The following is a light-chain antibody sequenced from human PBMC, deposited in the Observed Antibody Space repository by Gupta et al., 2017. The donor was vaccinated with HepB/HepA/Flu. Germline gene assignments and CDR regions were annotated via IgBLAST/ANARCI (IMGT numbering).Light chain of an antibody. CDR3: QQYGSSPQT. Sequence: EIVLTQSPVTLSLSPGERATLSCRASQSVTSSYLAWYQQKLGQAPRLLIYGASSRATGIPDRFSGSGSGTDFTLTISRLEPEDFAVYYCQQYGSSPQTFGQGTKVEIK. CDR1: QSVTSSY. J-gene: IGKJ1*01. V-gene: IGKV3-20*01. CDR2: GAS.